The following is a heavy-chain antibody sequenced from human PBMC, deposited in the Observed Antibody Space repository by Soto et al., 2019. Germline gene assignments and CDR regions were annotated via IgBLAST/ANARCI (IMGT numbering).Heavy chain of an antibody. CDR3: ARDAGYCISTSCYAP. J-gene: IGHJ5*02. CDR2: IYYSGST. Sequence: CSVSGGSISSYYWSWIRKKPGKGLEWIGYIYYSGSTNYNPSLKSRVTISVDTSKNQFSLKLSSVTAADTAVYYCARDAGYCISTSCYAPWGQGTLVTVSS. D-gene: IGHD2-2*01. V-gene: IGHV4-59*01. CDR1: GGSISSYY.